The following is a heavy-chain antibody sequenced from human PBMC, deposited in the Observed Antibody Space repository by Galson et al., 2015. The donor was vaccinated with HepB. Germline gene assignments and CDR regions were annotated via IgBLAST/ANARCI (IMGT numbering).Heavy chain of an antibody. CDR3: AKARARYYYYTMDA. V-gene: IGHV3-43*01. CDR1: GFTFDDYT. J-gene: IGHJ6*02. Sequence: SLRLSCAASGFTFDDYTIHWVRQPPGKGLEWVSLISWDGSTTYYADSVKGRFTISRDNNKNSLYLHMNSLRSEDTALYYCAKARARYYYYTMDAWGQGTTVTVSS. CDR2: ISWDGSTT.